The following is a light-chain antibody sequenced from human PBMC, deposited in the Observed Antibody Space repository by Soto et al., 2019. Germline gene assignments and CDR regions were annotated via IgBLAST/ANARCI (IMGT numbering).Light chain of an antibody. J-gene: IGKJ5*01. CDR1: QSVSSY. Sequence: EIVLTQSPATLSLSPGERATLSCRASQSVSSYLAWYQQKPGQAPRLLIYDASNRATGIPARFSGSGSGTDFTLTISSLEPEDFAVYYCQQRSNWPPPITFGQGTRLEIE. V-gene: IGKV3-11*01. CDR2: DAS. CDR3: QQRSNWPPPIT.